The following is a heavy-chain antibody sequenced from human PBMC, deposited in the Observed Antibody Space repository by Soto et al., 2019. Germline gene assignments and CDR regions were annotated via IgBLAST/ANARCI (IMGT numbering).Heavy chain of an antibody. CDR2: IYYTGST. CDR3: ARTINFTPLAPFDY. Sequence: SETLSLTCTVSGASIGSGDYYWSWIRQPPGKGLEWIGYIYYTGSTHYNPSLKSRVTISLDTSKKQFSLKLTSVTAADTAVYYCARTINFTPLAPFDYWGQGTLVTVSS. CDR1: GASIGSGDYY. V-gene: IGHV4-30-4*01. D-gene: IGHD3-9*01. J-gene: IGHJ4*02.